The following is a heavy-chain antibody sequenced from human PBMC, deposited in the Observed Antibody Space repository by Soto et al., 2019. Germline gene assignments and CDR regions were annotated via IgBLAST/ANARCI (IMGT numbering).Heavy chain of an antibody. CDR1: GFTFSSYA. J-gene: IGHJ4*02. V-gene: IGHV3-23*01. D-gene: IGHD3-10*01. CDR2: ISGSGGST. Sequence: GGSLRLSCAASGFTFSSYAMSWVRQAPGKGLEWVSVISGSGGSTYYADSVKGRFTISRDNSKNTLYLQMNSLRAEDTAVYYCAKTTMVRGVIPLDYWGQGTLVTVSS. CDR3: AKTTMVRGVIPLDY.